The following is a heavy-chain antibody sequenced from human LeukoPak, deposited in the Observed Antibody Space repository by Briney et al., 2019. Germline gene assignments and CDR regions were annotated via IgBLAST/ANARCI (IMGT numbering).Heavy chain of an antibody. D-gene: IGHD6-19*01. V-gene: IGHV3-48*04. CDR1: GFTFSSYS. Sequence: PTGGSLRLSCAASGFTFSSYSMNWVRQAPGKGLEWVSYISSSSSTIYYADSVKGRFAISRDNAKNSLYLQMNSLRAEDTAVYYCARDLQWLVFGDAFDIWGQGTMVTVSS. J-gene: IGHJ3*02. CDR3: ARDLQWLVFGDAFDI. CDR2: ISSSSSTI.